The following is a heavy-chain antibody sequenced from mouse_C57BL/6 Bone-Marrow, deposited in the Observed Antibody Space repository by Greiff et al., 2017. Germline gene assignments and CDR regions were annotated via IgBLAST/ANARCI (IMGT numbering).Heavy chain of an antibody. J-gene: IGHJ4*01. CDR1: GYTFTSYW. D-gene: IGHD1-1*01. Sequence: QVQLQQPGAELVKPGASVKLSCKASGYTFTSYWMHWVKQRPGQGLEWIGMIHPNSGSTNYNEKFTSKATLTVDKSSSTAYMQLSSLTSEYSAVYYCTREKELLRDYAMDYWGQGTSVTVSS. V-gene: IGHV1-64*01. CDR3: TREKELLRDYAMDY. CDR2: IHPNSGST.